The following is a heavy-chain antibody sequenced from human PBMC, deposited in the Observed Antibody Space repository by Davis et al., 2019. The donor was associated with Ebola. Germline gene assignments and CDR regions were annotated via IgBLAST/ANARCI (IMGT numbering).Heavy chain of an antibody. J-gene: IGHJ4*02. CDR1: GGTFSSYA. Sequence: AASVKVSCKASGGTFSSYAISWVRQAPGQGLEWVGRIIPMVGVTYYAQRLKGRVTITADKSTSTTYMQLSSLRSDDTAVYYCASLSELVGVPERADLWGPGTLVTVSS. CDR2: IIPMVGVT. D-gene: IGHD1-26*01. CDR3: ASLSELVGVPERADL. V-gene: IGHV1-69*04.